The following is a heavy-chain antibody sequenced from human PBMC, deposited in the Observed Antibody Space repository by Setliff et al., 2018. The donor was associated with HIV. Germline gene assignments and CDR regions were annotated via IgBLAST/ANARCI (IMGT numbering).Heavy chain of an antibody. CDR1: GLTFSTSA. J-gene: IGHJ6*02. V-gene: IGHV3-23*01. D-gene: IGHD2-21*02. Sequence: GGSLRLSCVVSGLTFSTSAMSWVRQGPGKGLHWVAGISRSGVSTHYADSVRGRFTISRDNSKNTLYLQMNSLRAEDTAVYYCARDRTVVTPIFNYYNGLDVWGQGTTVTVSS. CDR3: ARDRTVVTPIFNYYNGLDV. CDR2: ISRSGVST.